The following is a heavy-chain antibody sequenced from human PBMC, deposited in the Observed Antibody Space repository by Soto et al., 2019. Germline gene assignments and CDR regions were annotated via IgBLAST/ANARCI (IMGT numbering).Heavy chain of an antibody. CDR1: GYTFTSYG. J-gene: IGHJ3*02. D-gene: IGHD2-15*01. CDR3: ARAGGYCSGGSCYNDAFDI. Sequence: GASVKVSCKASGYTFTSYGISWVRQAPGQGLEWMGWISAYNGNTNYAQKLQGWVTMTRDTSISTAFMELSRLRSDDTAVYYCARAGGYCSGGSCYNDAFDIWGQGTMVTVSS. CDR2: ISAYNGNT. V-gene: IGHV1-18*01.